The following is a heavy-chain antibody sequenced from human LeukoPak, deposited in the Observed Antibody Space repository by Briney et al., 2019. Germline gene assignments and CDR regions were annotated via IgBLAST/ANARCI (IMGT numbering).Heavy chain of an antibody. J-gene: IGHJ4*02. V-gene: IGHV4-4*07. CDR1: GGSMSSYF. Sequence: SETLSLTCTVSGGSMSSYFWNWIRQPAGKGLEWIGRIFTSGTTTYNPSLNTRVAMSVDTSKNQFSLKLSSVTAADTAVYYCARSYDSSGYSVGFDYWGQGTLVTVSS. CDR3: ARSYDSSGYSVGFDY. D-gene: IGHD3-22*01. CDR2: IFTSGTT.